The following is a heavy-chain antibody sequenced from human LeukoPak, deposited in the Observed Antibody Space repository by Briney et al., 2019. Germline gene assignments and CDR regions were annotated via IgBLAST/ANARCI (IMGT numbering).Heavy chain of an antibody. D-gene: IGHD6-19*01. V-gene: IGHV3-48*03. CDR1: GFTFSSYE. CDR3: ARVQAGYFDY. J-gene: IGHJ4*02. CDR2: ISSSGSTI. Sequence: PGGSLRLSCAASGFTFSSYEVNWVRQAPGKGLEWVSYISSSGSTIYYADSVKGRFTISRDNAKNSLYLQMNSLRAEDTAVYYCARVQAGYFDYWGQGTLVTVSS.